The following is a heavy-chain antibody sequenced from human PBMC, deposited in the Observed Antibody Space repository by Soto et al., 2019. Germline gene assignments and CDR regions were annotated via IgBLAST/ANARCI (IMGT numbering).Heavy chain of an antibody. CDR1: GYSFTSYW. D-gene: IGHD3-22*01. V-gene: IGHV5-10-1*01. CDR2: IDPSDSYT. Sequence: GESLKISCKGSGYSFTSYWISWVRQMPGKGLEWMGRIDPSDSYTNYSPSFQGHATISADKSISTAYLQWSSLKASDTAMYYCASRDYYYDSSGHAGMDVWGQGTTVTVSS. CDR3: ASRDYYYDSSGHAGMDV. J-gene: IGHJ6*02.